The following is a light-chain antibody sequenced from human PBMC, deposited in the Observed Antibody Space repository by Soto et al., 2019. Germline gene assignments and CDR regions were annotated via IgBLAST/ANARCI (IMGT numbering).Light chain of an antibody. CDR1: QGISSY. CDR2: AAS. CDR3: QQYYSYPQT. Sequence: AIRMTQSPSSLSASTGDRVTITCRASQGISSYLAWYQQKPGKAPKLLIYAASTLQSGVPSRFSGSGSGTDFTLTISGLQSEDFATCYCQQYYSYPQTFGQGTKVEIK. V-gene: IGKV1-8*01. J-gene: IGKJ1*01.